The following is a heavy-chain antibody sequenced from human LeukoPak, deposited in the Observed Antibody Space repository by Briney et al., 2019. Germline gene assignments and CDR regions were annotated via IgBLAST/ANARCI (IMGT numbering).Heavy chain of an antibody. V-gene: IGHV3-23*01. D-gene: IGHD3-10*01. CDR1: GFTFNNYA. CDR2: ISGDGVSP. Sequence: GGSLRLSCAASGFTFNNYALTWVRQTPGKGLECVSAISGDGVSPYYVDSVRGRFTISRDNSKNTLYLQMNSLRVEDTAVYFCARVPGAFPYFFDNWGQGTLVTVSS. CDR3: ARVPGAFPYFFDN. J-gene: IGHJ4*02.